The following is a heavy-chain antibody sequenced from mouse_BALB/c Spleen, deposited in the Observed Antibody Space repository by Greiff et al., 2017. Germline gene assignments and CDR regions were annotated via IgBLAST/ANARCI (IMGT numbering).Heavy chain of an antibody. J-gene: IGHJ2*01. CDR2: IDPANGNT. D-gene: IGHD3-2*01. CDR3: ARGDSSGY. CDR1: GFNIKDTY. V-gene: IGHV14-3*02. Sequence: VQLKESGAELVKPGASVKLSCTASGFNIKDTYMHWVKQRPEQGLEWIGRIDPANGNTKYDPKFQGKATITADTSSNTAYLQLSSLTSEDTAVYYCARGDSSGYWGQGTTLTVSS.